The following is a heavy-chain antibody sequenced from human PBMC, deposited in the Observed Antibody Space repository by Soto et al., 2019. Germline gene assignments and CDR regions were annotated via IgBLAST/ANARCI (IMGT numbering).Heavy chain of an antibody. CDR1: GGSISSSRYY. D-gene: IGHD1-26*01. CDR3: ARSGGSYASPFDY. J-gene: IGHJ4*02. Sequence: QLQLQESGPGLVKPSETLSLTCTVSGGSISSSRYYWGWIRQPPGKGLEWIGSIYYSGSTYYNPSLKSRVTLSVDTSKNQFSLKLSSVTAADTAVYYCARSGGSYASPFDYWGQGTLVTVSS. V-gene: IGHV4-39*01. CDR2: IYYSGST.